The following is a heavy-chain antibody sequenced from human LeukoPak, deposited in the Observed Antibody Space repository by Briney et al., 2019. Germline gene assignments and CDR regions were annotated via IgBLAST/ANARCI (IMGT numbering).Heavy chain of an antibody. Sequence: PSETLSLTCAVYGGSFSGYYWSWIRQPPGKGLEWIGETNHSGSTNYNPSLKSRVTISVDTSKNQFSLKLSSVTAADTAVYYCASYSGSYLAYWGQGTLVTVSS. J-gene: IGHJ4*02. CDR3: ASYSGSYLAY. V-gene: IGHV4-34*01. CDR2: TNHSGST. D-gene: IGHD1-26*01. CDR1: GGSFSGYY.